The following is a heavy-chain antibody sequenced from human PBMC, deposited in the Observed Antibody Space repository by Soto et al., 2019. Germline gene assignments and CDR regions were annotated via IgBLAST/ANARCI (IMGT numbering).Heavy chain of an antibody. V-gene: IGHV2-5*02. Sequence: SGPTLVNPTQTLTLTCTFSGFSLSTSGVGVGWIPQPPGKAVEWLALVYWDDDERYSASLKNRLSITRDTAKNEVVLTVANMERVDSGTYYSVHSYCTSTVCYSFDYRGQGTQVTAYS. CDR2: VYWDDDE. D-gene: IGHD2-2*01. CDR1: GFSLSTSGVG. CDR3: VHSYCTSTVCYSFDY. J-gene: IGHJ4*02.